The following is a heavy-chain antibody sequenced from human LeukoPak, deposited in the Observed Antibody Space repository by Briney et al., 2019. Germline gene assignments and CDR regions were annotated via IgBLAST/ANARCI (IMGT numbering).Heavy chain of an antibody. Sequence: SVKVSCKASGYAFTSYDINWVRQATGQGLEWMGWMSPNSDNTGYAQKFQGRVAFTRDTSISTAYMELRSLTSEDTAVYYCARDYGGSSGWFDPWGQGTLVTVSS. V-gene: IGHV1-8*01. D-gene: IGHD4-23*01. CDR2: MSPNSDNT. CDR1: GYAFTSYD. CDR3: ARDYGGSSGWFDP. J-gene: IGHJ5*02.